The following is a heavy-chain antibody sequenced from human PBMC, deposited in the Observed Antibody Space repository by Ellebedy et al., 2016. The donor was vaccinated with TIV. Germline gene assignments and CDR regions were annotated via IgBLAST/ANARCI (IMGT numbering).Heavy chain of an antibody. D-gene: IGHD3-3*01. J-gene: IGHJ3*02. CDR1: GGSFSGYY. Sequence: GSLRLSXAVYGGSFSGYYWSWIRQPPGKGLEWIGEINHSGSTNYNPSLKSRVTISVDTSKNQFSLKLSSVTAADTAVYYCARGRSVRFLEWLTTGINAFDIWGQGTMVTVSS. CDR2: INHSGST. CDR3: ARGRSVRFLEWLTTGINAFDI. V-gene: IGHV4-34*01.